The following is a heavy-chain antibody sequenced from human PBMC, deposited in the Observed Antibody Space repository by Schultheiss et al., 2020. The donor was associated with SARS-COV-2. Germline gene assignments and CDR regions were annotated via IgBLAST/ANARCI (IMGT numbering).Heavy chain of an antibody. CDR2: IIPILGIA. V-gene: IGHV1-69*02. CDR3: ARGRVEMATIFDY. Sequence: SVKVSCKASGGTFSSYTISWVRQAPGQGLEWMGRIIPILGIANYAQKFQGRVTITADKSTSTAYMELSSLRSEDTAVYYCARGRVEMATIFDYWGQGTLVTVSS. CDR1: GGTFSSYT. D-gene: IGHD5-24*01. J-gene: IGHJ4*02.